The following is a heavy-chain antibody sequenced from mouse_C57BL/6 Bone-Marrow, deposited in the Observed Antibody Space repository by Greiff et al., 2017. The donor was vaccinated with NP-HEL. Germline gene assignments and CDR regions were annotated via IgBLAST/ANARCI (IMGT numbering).Heavy chain of an antibody. J-gene: IGHJ3*01. V-gene: IGHV1-19*01. Sequence: EVQLQQSGPVLVKPGASVKMSCKASGYTFTDYYMNWVKQSHGKSLEWIGVINPYNGGTSYNQKFKGKATLTVDKSSSTAYMELNSLTSEDSAVYYCARGRYGYDPSFAYWGQGTLVTVSA. CDR1: GYTFTDYY. CDR3: ARGRYGYDPSFAY. CDR2: INPYNGGT. D-gene: IGHD2-2*01.